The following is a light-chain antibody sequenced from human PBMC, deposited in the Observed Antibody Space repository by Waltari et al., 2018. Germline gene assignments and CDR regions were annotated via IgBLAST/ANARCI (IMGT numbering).Light chain of an antibody. CDR2: EVS. J-gene: IGKJ2*03. V-gene: IGKV2-30*02. CDR3: GQGTHLPYS. Sequence: DVVLTQSRLSLSITPGQPASIPCRYSQSLVHSNGNTYLTWYRQKPGQTPRRLIYEVSKQDSGVPDRFSGSGAGTDFTLKISRVDAEDVGVYFCGQGTHLPYSFGQGTKVEFQ. CDR1: QSLVHSNGNTY.